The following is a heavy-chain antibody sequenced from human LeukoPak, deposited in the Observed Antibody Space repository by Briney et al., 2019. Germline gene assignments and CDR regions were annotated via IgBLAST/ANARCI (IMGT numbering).Heavy chain of an antibody. CDR3: AKATVGATFGGFDY. V-gene: IGHV3-21*04. CDR2: ISSSSSYI. CDR1: GFTFSSYS. D-gene: IGHD1-26*01. Sequence: PGGSLRLSCAASGFTFSSYSMNWVRQAPGKGLEWVSSISSSSSYIYYADSVKGRFTISRDNAKNSLYLQMNSLRAEDTAVYYCAKATVGATFGGFDYWGQGTLVTVSS. J-gene: IGHJ4*02.